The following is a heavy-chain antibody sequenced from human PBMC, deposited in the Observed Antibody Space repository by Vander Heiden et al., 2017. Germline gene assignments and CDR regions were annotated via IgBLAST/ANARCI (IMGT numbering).Heavy chain of an antibody. CDR1: FTFSSYA. CDR3: AKLDWNPSPYFDY. Sequence: EVQLLESGGGLVQPGFTFSSYAMSWVRQAPGKGLEGVSAISGSGGSTYYADSVKGRFTISRDNSKNTLYLQMNSLRAEDTAVYYCAKLDWNPSPYFDYWGQGTLVTVSS. CDR2: ISGSGGST. V-gene: IGHV3-23*01. D-gene: IGHD1-1*01. J-gene: IGHJ4*02.